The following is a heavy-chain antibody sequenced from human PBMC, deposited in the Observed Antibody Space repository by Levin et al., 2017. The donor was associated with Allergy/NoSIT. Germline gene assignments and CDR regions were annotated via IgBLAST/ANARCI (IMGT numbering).Heavy chain of an antibody. CDR2: IIPIFGTA. J-gene: IGHJ1*01. CDR1: GGTFSSYA. V-gene: IGHV1-69*01. CDR3: ASYEAYCSGGSCYSFYYFQH. D-gene: IGHD2-15*01. Sequence: KISCKASGGTFSSYAISWVRQAPGQGLEWMGGIIPIFGTANYAQKFQGRVTITADESTSTAYMELSSLRSEDTAVYYCASYEAYCSGGSCYSFYYFQHWGQGTLVTVSS.